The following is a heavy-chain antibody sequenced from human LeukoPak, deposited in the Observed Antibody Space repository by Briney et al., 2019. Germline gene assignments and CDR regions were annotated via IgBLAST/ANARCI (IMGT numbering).Heavy chain of an antibody. D-gene: IGHD6-19*01. CDR1: GFTFSSYA. CDR2: ISGSGGST. CDR3: AKDPPGYSSGWGEGY. V-gene: IGHV3-23*01. J-gene: IGHJ4*02. Sequence: GGSLRLSCAASGFTFSSYAMSWVRQAPGKGLEWVSAISGSGGSTYYAASVKGRFTTSRDNSKNTLYLQMNSLRAEDTAVYYCAKDPPGYSSGWGEGYWGQGTLVTVSS.